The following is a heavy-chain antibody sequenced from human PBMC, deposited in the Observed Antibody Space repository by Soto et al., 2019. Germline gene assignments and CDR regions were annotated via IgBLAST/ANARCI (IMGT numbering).Heavy chain of an antibody. D-gene: IGHD3-16*02. Sequence: SETLSLTCAVYGGSFSGYYWSWISQPPGKGLEWIGEINHSGSTNYNPSLKSRVTISVDTSKNQFSLKLSSVTAADTAVYYCARGGYDYVWGSYRYYYYYYGMDVWGQGTTVTVSS. CDR1: GGSFSGYY. CDR2: INHSGST. J-gene: IGHJ6*02. V-gene: IGHV4-34*01. CDR3: ARGGYDYVWGSYRYYYYYYGMDV.